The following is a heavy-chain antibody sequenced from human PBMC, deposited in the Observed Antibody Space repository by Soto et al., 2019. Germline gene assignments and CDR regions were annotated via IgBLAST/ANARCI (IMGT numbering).Heavy chain of an antibody. V-gene: IGHV3-23*01. Sequence: GGSLRLSCVASEFTFSTYSMTWVRQAPGKGLEWVSIISGSGASTHYADSVKGRFTISRDNSKNTLYLQMNSLSAEDTAVYYCAKRYSSGWNAFDYWGQGTLVTVSS. J-gene: IGHJ4*02. CDR3: AKRYSSGWNAFDY. D-gene: IGHD6-19*01. CDR1: EFTFSTYS. CDR2: ISGSGAST.